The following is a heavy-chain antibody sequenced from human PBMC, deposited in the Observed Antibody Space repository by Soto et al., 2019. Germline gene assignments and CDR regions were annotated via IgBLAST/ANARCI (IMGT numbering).Heavy chain of an antibody. D-gene: IGHD3-10*01. CDR2: INHSGST. J-gene: IGHJ6*02. V-gene: IGHV4-34*01. CDR3: ARMSGSGSYYYYCYGMDV. Sequence: PSETLSLTCAVYGGSFSGYYWSWIRQPPGKGLEWIGEINHSGSTNYNPSLKSRVTISVDTSKNQFSLKLSSVTAADTAVYYCARMSGSGSYYYYCYGMDVWGQGTTVTVSS. CDR1: GGSFSGYY.